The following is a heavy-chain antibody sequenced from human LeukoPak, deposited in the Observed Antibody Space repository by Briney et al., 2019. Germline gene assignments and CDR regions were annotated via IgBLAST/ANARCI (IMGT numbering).Heavy chain of an antibody. J-gene: IGHJ6*02. CDR3: AKDRDIILTGHGMDV. CDR2: IGGLGEST. D-gene: IGHD3-9*01. CDR1: GFTFSDYY. V-gene: IGHV3-23*01. Sequence: GGSLRLSCAASGFTFSDYYMSWIRQAPGKGLEWVSTIGGLGESTNYGDSVKGRFTISRDNSKNTLYLQMNNLRAEDTAVYYCAKDRDIILTGHGMDVWGQRTTVTVSS.